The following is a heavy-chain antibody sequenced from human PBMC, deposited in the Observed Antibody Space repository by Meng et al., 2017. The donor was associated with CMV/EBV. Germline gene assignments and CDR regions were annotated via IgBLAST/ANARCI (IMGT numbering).Heavy chain of an antibody. CDR1: GGSISSGGYY. CDR3: ARSGDGYNSMDY. J-gene: IGHJ4*02. D-gene: IGHD5-24*01. Sequence: ASGGSISSGGYYWSWLRQHPGKGLEWIGYIYYSGSTYYNPSLKSRVTISVDTSKNQFSLKLSSVTAADTAVYYCARSGDGYNSMDYWGQGTLVTVSS. V-gene: IGHV4-31*02. CDR2: IYYSGST.